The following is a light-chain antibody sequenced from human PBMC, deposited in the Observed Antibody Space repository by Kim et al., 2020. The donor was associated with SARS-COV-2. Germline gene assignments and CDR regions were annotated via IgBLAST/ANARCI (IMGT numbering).Light chain of an antibody. CDR1: SSNIGAGYD. V-gene: IGLV1-40*01. J-gene: IGLJ3*02. CDR3: QSYDSSLSGWV. Sequence: VTFSCTGSSSNIGAGYDVHWYQQLPGTAPKLLIYGNSNRPSGVPDRFSGSKSGTSASLAITGLQAEDEADYYCQSYDSSLSGWVFGGGTQLTVL. CDR2: GNS.